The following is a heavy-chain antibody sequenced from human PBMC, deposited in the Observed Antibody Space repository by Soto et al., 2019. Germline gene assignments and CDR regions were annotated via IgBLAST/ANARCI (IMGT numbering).Heavy chain of an antibody. J-gene: IGHJ1*01. CDR2: ISRDGGST. CDR3: AKDMAIAAAGTGYFQH. Sequence: GGSLILSCAASGFTFDDYTMHWVRQAPGKGLEWVSLISRDGGSTYYADSVKGRFTISRDNSKNSLYLQMNSLRTEDTALYYCAKDMAIAAAGTGYFQHWGQGTLVTVSS. CDR1: GFTFDDYT. V-gene: IGHV3-43*01. D-gene: IGHD6-13*01.